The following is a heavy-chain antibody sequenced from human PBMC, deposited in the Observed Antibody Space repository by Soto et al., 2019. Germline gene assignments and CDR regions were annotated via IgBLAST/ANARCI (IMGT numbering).Heavy chain of an antibody. CDR1: GFTFSNAW. V-gene: IGHV3-15*01. Sequence: GGSLRLSCAASGFTFSNAWMSWVRQAPGKGLEWVGRIKSKTDGGTTDYAAPVKGSFTISRDDSKNTLFLQMNSLKTEDTAVYYCTTVHSGYYYYYGMDVWGQGTTVTVSS. CDR2: IKSKTDGGTT. D-gene: IGHD2-21*01. J-gene: IGHJ6*02. CDR3: TTVHSGYYYYYGMDV.